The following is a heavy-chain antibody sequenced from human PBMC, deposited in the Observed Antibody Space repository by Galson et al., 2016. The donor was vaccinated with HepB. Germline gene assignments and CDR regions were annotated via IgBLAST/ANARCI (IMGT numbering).Heavy chain of an antibody. V-gene: IGHV3-21*01. CDR2: ISSSSRYI. CDR1: GFTFSSYS. CDR3: ARGQLSGYVALS. Sequence: SLRLSCAASGFTFSSYSMNWVRQAPGKGLEWVSSISSSSRYIYFADSVKGRFTISRDNAKNSLYLQMNSLRAEDTAVYYCARGQLSGYVALSWGQGTLVTASS. D-gene: IGHD3-22*01. J-gene: IGHJ4*02.